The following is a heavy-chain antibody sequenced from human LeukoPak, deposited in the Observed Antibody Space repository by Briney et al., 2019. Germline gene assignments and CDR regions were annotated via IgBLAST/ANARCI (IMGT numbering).Heavy chain of an antibody. Sequence: SETLSLTCAVYGGSFSGYYWSWIRQPPGKGLEWIGEINHSGSTNYNPSLKSRVTISVDTSKNQFSLKLSSVTAADTAVYYCARGTSHIWGQGTMVTVSS. CDR3: ARGTSHI. CDR2: INHSGST. CDR1: GGSFSGYY. V-gene: IGHV4-34*01. J-gene: IGHJ3*02.